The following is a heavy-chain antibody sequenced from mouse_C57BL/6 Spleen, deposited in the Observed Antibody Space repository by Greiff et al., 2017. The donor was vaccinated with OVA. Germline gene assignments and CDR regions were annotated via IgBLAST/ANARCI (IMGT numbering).Heavy chain of an antibody. D-gene: IGHD4-1*01. J-gene: IGHJ4*01. CDR3: ARALPLGAMDY. CDR2: ISYDGSN. Sequence: EVKLQESGPGLVKPSQSLSLTCSVTGYSITSGYYWNWIRQFPGNKLEWMGYISYDGSNNYNPSLKNRISITRDTSKNQFFLKLNSVTTEDTATYYCARALPLGAMDYWGQGTSVTVSS. CDR1: GYSITSGYY. V-gene: IGHV3-6*01.